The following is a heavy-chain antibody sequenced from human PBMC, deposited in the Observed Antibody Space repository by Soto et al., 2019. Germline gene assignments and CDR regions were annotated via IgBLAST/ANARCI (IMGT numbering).Heavy chain of an antibody. J-gene: IGHJ4*02. CDR2: IKEDGNEK. CDR3: ARALSGWHGVLGY. V-gene: IGHV3-7*04. Sequence: EVQLVESGGDLVQPGGSLRLSCAASGFTFSSYWMSWVRQAPGKGLEWVANIKEDGNEKYYVDSVKGRFIVSRDNVDNLVFVQMNSMRVDDTALYYCARALSGWHGVLGYWGQGTPVTVSS. CDR1: GFTFSSYW. D-gene: IGHD2-15*01.